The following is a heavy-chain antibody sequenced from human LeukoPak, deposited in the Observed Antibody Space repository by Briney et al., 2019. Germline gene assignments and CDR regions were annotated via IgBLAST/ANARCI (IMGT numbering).Heavy chain of an antibody. J-gene: IGHJ1*01. V-gene: IGHV3-21*03. Sequence: GGALRLSCAASGFTFSSYSVNCVPQAPGKGLEWVSSISSGSSYIYYTDSVKGRFTISRDNEKNSLYLQMNSLRAEDTAVYYCPRVNFGPASTPALPAGIDHWGQGTLVRVSS. CDR1: GFTFSSYS. CDR2: ISSGSSYI. D-gene: IGHD2-2*01. CDR3: PRVNFGPASTPALPAGIDH.